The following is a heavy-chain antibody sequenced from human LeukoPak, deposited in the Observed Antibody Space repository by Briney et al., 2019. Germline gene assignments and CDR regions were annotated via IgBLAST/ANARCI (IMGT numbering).Heavy chain of an antibody. CDR1: GFNFEDYA. D-gene: IGHD1-26*01. CDR2: ITSKAYGGTT. V-gene: IGHV3-49*04. Sequence: GRSLRLSCATSGFNFEDYAINWVRQAPGKGLEWVGLITSKAYGGTTELAASVKGRFSISRDESKPIAYLQVNSLKIEDTGVYYCTREVERGGSYWGGDSWGQGTQVTVSS. CDR3: TREVERGGSYWGGDS. J-gene: IGHJ4*02.